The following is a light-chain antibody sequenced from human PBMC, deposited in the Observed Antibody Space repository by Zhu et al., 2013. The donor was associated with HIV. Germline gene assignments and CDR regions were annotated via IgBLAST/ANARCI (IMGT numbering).Light chain of an antibody. CDR3: QQRIIWPLT. Sequence: EVXLTQSPAALSLSTGERATLSCRASQTIGSSLAWYQQKPGQSPRLLIYDSSNRATGIPARFSGSGSETDFTLTISSLEPEDFAVYYCQQRIIWPLTFGGGTNLEIK. V-gene: IGKV3-11*01. CDR2: DSS. CDR1: QTIGSS. J-gene: IGKJ4*01.